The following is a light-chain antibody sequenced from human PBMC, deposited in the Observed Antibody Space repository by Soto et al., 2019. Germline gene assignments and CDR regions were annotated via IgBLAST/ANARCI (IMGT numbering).Light chain of an antibody. CDR1: SSNIGAGYD. J-gene: IGLJ3*02. V-gene: IGLV1-40*01. CDR2: GNS. CDR3: QSYDSSLSDWV. Sequence: QSVLTQPPSVSGAPGQRVTISCTGSSSNIGAGYDVHWYQQLPGTAPKLLIYGNSNRPSGVPDRFSGSKSGTSASLAITGLQAEDEADYYCQSYDSSLSDWVFGGGTTLTVL.